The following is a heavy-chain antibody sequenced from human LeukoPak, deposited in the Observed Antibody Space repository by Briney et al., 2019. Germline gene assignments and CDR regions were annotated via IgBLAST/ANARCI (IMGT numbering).Heavy chain of an antibody. Sequence: GGSLRLSCAASGLTVSSNYMNWVRQAPGKGLEWVSSISSGSSFMYYADSVKGRFTISRDNAKNSLYLQMNSLRAKDTALYYCARDYYDSSGSSWFDPWGQGTLVTVSS. V-gene: IGHV3-21*01. D-gene: IGHD3-22*01. CDR1: GLTVSSNY. CDR2: ISSGSSFM. CDR3: ARDYYDSSGSSWFDP. J-gene: IGHJ5*02.